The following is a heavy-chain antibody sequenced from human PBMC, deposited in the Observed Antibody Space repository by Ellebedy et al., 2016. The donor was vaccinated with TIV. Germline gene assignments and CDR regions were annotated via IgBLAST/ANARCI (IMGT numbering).Heavy chain of an antibody. CDR1: GFPFRNYA. V-gene: IGHV3-30-3*01. J-gene: IGHJ4*02. D-gene: IGHD2-2*01. CDR3: ARDLTQYASGAGLSDS. Sequence: GESLKISCVASGFPFRNYAMHWVRQSPRKGLEWVAIVSFDIDKKFYTDSVKGRFTISRDNSKNTLYLDMNSLGVDDTAVYYCARDLTQYASGAGLSDSWGQGTLVTVSS. CDR2: VSFDIDKK.